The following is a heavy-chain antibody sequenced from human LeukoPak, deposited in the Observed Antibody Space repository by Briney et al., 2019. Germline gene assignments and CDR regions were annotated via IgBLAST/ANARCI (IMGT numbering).Heavy chain of an antibody. CDR3: TRDSGLSGYDLLDY. CDR2: INNDGSEK. D-gene: IGHD5-12*01. CDR1: GFPFRTYW. V-gene: IGHV3-7*01. Sequence: GGSLRLSCAASGFPFRTYWITWVRQAPGKGLEWVSNINNDGSEKYYVDSVKGRFTISRDNAENSLFLQMNSLRVEDTAVYYCTRDSGLSGYDLLDYWGQGTLVTVSS. J-gene: IGHJ4*02.